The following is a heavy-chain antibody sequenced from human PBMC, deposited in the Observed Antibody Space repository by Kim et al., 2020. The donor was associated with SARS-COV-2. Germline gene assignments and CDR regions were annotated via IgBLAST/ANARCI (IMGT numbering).Heavy chain of an antibody. J-gene: IGHJ6*02. V-gene: IGHV1-69*04. CDR2: IIPILGIA. D-gene: IGHD3-9*01. CDR3: ASGILTGYPLYYYYGMDV. CDR1: GGTFSSYA. Sequence: SVKVSCKASGGTFSSYAISWVRQAPGQGLEWMGRIIPILGIANYAQKFQGRVTITADKSTSTAYMELSSLRSEDTAVYYCASGILTGYPLYYYYGMDVWGQGTTVTVSS.